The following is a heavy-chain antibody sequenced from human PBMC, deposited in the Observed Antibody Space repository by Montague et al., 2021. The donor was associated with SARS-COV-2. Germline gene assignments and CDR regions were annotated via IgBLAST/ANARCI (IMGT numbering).Heavy chain of an antibody. V-gene: IGHV4-30-4*01. CDR1: GVGITSGEYF. Sequence: SHSLSLTCQVSGVGITSGEYFWTWIRQPPGKGPEWIGHIYSNGVTYHNPSLNSRPTMSTDTSTDQLSLTLTSVTAADTAVYYCARGVMTSVAGFDSWGQGTLVAVSS. CDR3: ARGVMTSVAGFDS. CDR2: IYSNGVT. J-gene: IGHJ4*02. D-gene: IGHD4-23*01.